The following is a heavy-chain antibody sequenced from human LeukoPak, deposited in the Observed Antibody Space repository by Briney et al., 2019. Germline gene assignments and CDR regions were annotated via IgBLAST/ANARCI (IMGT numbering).Heavy chain of an antibody. D-gene: IGHD5-12*01. J-gene: IGHJ4*02. CDR2: LIGSSGST. Sequence: GGSLRLSCAASGFTFSSYAMHWVRQAPGKGLEWVSVLIGSSGSTDYADSVKGRFTISRDNSKNTVFLQMNSLRVEDTAIYYCAKGAYDYIEIAYFDSWGQGTLVTVSS. CDR1: GFTFSSYA. V-gene: IGHV3-23*01. CDR3: AKGAYDYIEIAYFDS.